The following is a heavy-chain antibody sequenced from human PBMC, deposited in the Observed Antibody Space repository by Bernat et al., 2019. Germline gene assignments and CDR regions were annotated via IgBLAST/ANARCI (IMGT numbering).Heavy chain of an antibody. CDR3: ARDLRQAGTDAFDI. CDR2: IYYSGST. J-gene: IGHJ3*02. V-gene: IGHV4-59*01. CDR1: GGSISSYY. D-gene: IGHD6-19*01. Sequence: QVQLQESGPGLVKPSETLSLTCTVSGGSISSYYWSWIRQPPGKGLEWIGYIYYSGSTNYNPSLKSRVTISVETSKNQFSLKLSSVTAADTAVYYCARDLRQAGTDAFDIWGQGTMVTVSS.